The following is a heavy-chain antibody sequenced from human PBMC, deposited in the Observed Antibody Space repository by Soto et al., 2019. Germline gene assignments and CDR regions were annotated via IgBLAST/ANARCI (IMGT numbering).Heavy chain of an antibody. CDR3: AKATRGGAATLVRDY. V-gene: IGHV3-23*01. Sequence: EVQLLESGGGLVQPGGSLRLSCAAAGFTFSIYAMSWVRQAPGKGLEWVSAISGSGGSTYYADSVKGRFTISRDNSKNTLYLQMNSLIADDTAVYYCAKATRGGAATLVRDYCGQGTLVTVSS. CDR1: GFTFSIYA. CDR2: ISGSGGST. J-gene: IGHJ4*02. D-gene: IGHD6-13*01.